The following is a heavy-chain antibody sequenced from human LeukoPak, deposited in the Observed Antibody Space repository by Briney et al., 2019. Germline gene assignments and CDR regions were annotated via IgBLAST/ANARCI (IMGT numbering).Heavy chain of an antibody. V-gene: IGHV3-21*01. CDR3: ARENDYGDYVMDY. D-gene: IGHD4-17*01. CDR1: GFTFSSYS. CDR2: ISSSSSYI. Sequence: PGGSLRLSCAASGFTFSSYSMNWVRQAPGKGLEWVSSISSSSSYIYYADSVKGRFTISRDNAKNSLYLQMNSLRAEDTAVCYCARENDYGDYVMDYWGQGTLVTVSS. J-gene: IGHJ4*02.